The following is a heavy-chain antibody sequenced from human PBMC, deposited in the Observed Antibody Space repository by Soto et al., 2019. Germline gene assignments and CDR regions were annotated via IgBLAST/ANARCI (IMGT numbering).Heavy chain of an antibody. D-gene: IGHD2-15*01. Sequence: PGGSLRLSCAASGFTFSSYWMHWVRQAPGKGLVWVSRINSDGSSTSYADSVKGRFTISRDNAKNTLYLQMNSLRAEDTAVFYCASPVRYCSGGSCYLIFDYWGQGTLVTVSS. V-gene: IGHV3-74*01. J-gene: IGHJ4*02. CDR1: GFTFSSYW. CDR2: INSDGSST. CDR3: ASPVRYCSGGSCYLIFDY.